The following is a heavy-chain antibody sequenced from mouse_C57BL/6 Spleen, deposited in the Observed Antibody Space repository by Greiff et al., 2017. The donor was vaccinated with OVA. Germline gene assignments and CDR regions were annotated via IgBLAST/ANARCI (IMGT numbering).Heavy chain of an antibody. V-gene: IGHV3-6*01. CDR3: ARVPHYYGSSGGYYFDY. D-gene: IGHD1-1*01. CDR2: ISYDGSN. CDR1: GYSITSGYY. Sequence: EVQLQESGPGLVKPSQSLSLTCSVTGYSITSGYYWNWIRQFPGNKLEWMGYISYDGSNNYNPSLKNRISITRDTSKNQFFLKLNSVTTEDTATYYCARVPHYYGSSGGYYFDYWGQGTTLTVSS. J-gene: IGHJ2*01.